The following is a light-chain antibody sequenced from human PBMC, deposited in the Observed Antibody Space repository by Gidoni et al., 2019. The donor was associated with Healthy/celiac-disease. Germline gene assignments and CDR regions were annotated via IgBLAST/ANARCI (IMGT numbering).Light chain of an antibody. CDR3: QQYNSYPFST. J-gene: IGKJ4*02. CDR2: KAS. CDR1: QSISSL. V-gene: IGKV1-5*03. Sequence: DIQLTQSPSTLSASVGDRVTITCRASQSISSLLAWYQQKPGKAPKLLSYKASSLESGIPSRFSGSGSGTEFTLTISSLQPDDFATYYCQQYNSYPFSTFGGGTKVEIK.